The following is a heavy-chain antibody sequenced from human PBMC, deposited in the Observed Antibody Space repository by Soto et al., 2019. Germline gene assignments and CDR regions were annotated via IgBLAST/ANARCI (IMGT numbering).Heavy chain of an antibody. J-gene: IGHJ5*02. V-gene: IGHV1-18*04. CDR3: ARGDSTGSPTGWFDP. D-gene: IGHD6-19*01. CDR1: GYTFTRYS. Sequence: ASVKVSCKASGYTFTRYSINWVRQAPGQGLEWVGWISNYNGDAKYAQKFQGRVTLTTDTSTTTTYMDLRSLTSDDTAVYFCARGDSTGSPTGWFDPWGQGTLVTVSS. CDR2: ISNYNGDA.